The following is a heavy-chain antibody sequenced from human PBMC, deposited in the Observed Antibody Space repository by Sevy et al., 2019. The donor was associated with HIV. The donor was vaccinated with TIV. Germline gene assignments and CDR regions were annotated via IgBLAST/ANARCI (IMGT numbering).Heavy chain of an antibody. V-gene: IGHV3-30*03. CDR1: GLTLSSCG. CDR2: ISYDGSNK. Sequence: GGSLRLSCAASGLTLSSCGMHWARQAPGKGLEWVAVISYDGSNKYYAESVKGRFTISRDTSKNTLYLQMNSLRAEDTAVYYCARDPLLGIAREVARGGYWGQGTLVTVSS. D-gene: IGHD2-2*03. CDR3: ARDPLLGIAREVARGGY. J-gene: IGHJ4*02.